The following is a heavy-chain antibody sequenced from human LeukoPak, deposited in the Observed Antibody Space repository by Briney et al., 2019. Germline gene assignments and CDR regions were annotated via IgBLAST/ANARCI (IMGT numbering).Heavy chain of an antibody. D-gene: IGHD4-17*01. CDR3: ARGQTTVTTNWFDP. V-gene: IGHV4-34*01. J-gene: IGHJ5*02. CDR1: GGSFSGYY. Sequence: SETLSLTCAVYGGSFSGYYWSWIRQPPGKGLEWIGEINHSGSTNYNPSLKSRVTISVDTSKNQFSLKLSSVTAADTAVYYCARGQTTVTTNWFDPRGQGTLVTVSS. CDR2: INHSGST.